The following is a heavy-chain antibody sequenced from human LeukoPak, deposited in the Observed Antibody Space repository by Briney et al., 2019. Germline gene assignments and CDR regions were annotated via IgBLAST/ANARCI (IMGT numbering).Heavy chain of an antibody. Sequence: PGGSLRLSCAASPFAFSSYSMNWFRQAPGKGLEWVASITSGNKYIFYADSVKGRFTISRDNAENSLFLQMNSLRAEDTGVYYCARDEETVAGLNGFDLWGQGTLVTVSS. CDR1: PFAFSSYS. CDR3: ARDEETVAGLNGFDL. CDR2: ITSGNKYI. V-gene: IGHV3-21*01. J-gene: IGHJ4*02. D-gene: IGHD6-19*01.